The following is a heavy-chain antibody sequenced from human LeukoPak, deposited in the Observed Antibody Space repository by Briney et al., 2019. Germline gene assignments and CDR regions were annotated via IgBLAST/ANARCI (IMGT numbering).Heavy chain of an antibody. CDR2: ISGSSGST. CDR3: AKDGFAAAGTGYFDY. V-gene: IGHV3-23*01. J-gene: IGHJ4*02. Sequence: GGSLRLSCAASGFTFSNYAMSWVRRAPGKGLEWVSTISGSSGSTYYADSVKGRFTISRDNSKNTLYLQMNSLRAEDTVVYYCAKDGFAAAGTGYFDYWGQGTLVTVSS. D-gene: IGHD6-13*01. CDR1: GFTFSNYA.